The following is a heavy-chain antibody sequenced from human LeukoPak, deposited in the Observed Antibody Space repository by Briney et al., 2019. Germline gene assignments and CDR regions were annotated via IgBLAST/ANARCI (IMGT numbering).Heavy chain of an antibody. J-gene: IGHJ4*02. CDR2: IIPIFGTA. CDR1: GGTFSSYA. CDR3: ARLPDYGDYGDDY. D-gene: IGHD4-17*01. Sequence: SVKVSCKASGGTFSSYAISWVRQAPGQGLEWMGGIIPIFGTANYAQKFQGRVTITADESTSTAYMEQSSLRSEDTAVYYCARLPDYGDYGDDYWGQGTLVTVSS. V-gene: IGHV1-69*13.